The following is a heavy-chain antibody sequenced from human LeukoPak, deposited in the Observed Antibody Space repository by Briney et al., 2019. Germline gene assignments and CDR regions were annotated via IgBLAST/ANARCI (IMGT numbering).Heavy chain of an antibody. CDR3: ARHFCSSSSCYIPVSWNSYYMDV. CDR2: ISTSSAYR. V-gene: IGHV3-21*01. D-gene: IGHD2-2*02. J-gene: IGHJ6*03. CDR1: GFTFSIYS. Sequence: GGSLRLSCAASGFTFSIYSMSWVRQAPGGGLEWVSSISTSSAYRHYADSVRGRFTISRDNAQNSLFLQMSCLRGEDTAVYYCARHFCSSSSCYIPVSWNSYYMDVWGKGTTVTVSS.